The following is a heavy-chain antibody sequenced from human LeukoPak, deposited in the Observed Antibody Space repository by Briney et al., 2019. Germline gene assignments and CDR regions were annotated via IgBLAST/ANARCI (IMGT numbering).Heavy chain of an antibody. CDR2: INPITGAT. D-gene: IGHD6-13*01. J-gene: IGHJ6*02. V-gene: IGHV1-2*02. CDR3: ARGPYSSSHYYYYYYGMDV. Sequence: ASVKVSCKASTYTFTGYYMHWVRQAPGQGLEWMGWINPITGATNYAQKFQGRVTMTRDTSISTVYMELTRLKSDDTAVYYCARGPYSSSHYYYYYYGMDVWGQGTTVTVSS. CDR1: TYTFTGYY.